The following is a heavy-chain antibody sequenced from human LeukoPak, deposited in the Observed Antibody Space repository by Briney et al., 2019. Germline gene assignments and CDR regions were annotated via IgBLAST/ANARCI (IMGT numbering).Heavy chain of an antibody. CDR3: AKRYTSGWYQYYFDC. V-gene: IGHV3-23*01. Sequence: HSGGSLRLSCAASGFTFSSFAMGWVRQAPGKGLEWVSVISGSGINTYYADSVKGRFTISRDNSKGTLYLQMNSLRAGDTAVYYCAKRYTSGWYQYYFDCWGQGTLVTVSS. D-gene: IGHD6-13*01. J-gene: IGHJ4*02. CDR2: ISGSGINT. CDR1: GFTFSSFA.